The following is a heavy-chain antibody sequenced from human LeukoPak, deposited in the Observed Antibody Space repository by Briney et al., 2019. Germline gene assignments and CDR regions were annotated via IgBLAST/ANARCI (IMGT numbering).Heavy chain of an antibody. J-gene: IGHJ4*02. D-gene: IGHD3-3*01. CDR1: GGSISRYY. CDR2: IYYSGST. CDR3: ARVEDYFDY. Sequence: SETLSLTCTVSGGSISRYYWIWIRQPPGKGLEWIGYIYYSGSTNYNPSLKSRVTISVDTSKNQFSLKLSSVTAADTAVYYCARVEDYFDYWGQGTLVTVSS. V-gene: IGHV4-59*01.